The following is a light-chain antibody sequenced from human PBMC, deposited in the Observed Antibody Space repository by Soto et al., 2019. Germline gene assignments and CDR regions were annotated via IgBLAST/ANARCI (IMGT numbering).Light chain of an antibody. CDR2: TAS. CDR3: QQGYSFPVT. V-gene: IGKV1-12*01. Sequence: DIQMTQSPSSVSASVGDRVTITCRASQGIDNWLAWYQQKPGKAPKLLIYTASSLQRGVPSRFSGSGSGTDFTLTISSLQPEDFATYSCQQGYSFPVTFGQGTRLEIK. CDR1: QGIDNW. J-gene: IGKJ5*01.